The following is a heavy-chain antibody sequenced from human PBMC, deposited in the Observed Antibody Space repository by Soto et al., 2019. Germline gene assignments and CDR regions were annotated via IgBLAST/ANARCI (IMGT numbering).Heavy chain of an antibody. D-gene: IGHD5-18*01. CDR2: ISAYNGNT. CDR1: GYTFTNYG. CDR3: ARDHSYGSDY. V-gene: IGHV1-18*01. Sequence: ASVKVSCKASGYTFTNYGISWVRQAPGQGLEWMGWISAYNGNTNYAQKFQGRVTITADKSTSTAYMELSSLRSEDTAVYYCARDHSYGSDYWGQGTLVTVSS. J-gene: IGHJ4*02.